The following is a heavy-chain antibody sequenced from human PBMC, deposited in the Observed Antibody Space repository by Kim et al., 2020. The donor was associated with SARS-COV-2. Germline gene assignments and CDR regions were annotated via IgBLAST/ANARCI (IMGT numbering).Heavy chain of an antibody. CDR3: ATSPLYYYDSSGYRTALYYYYYYGMDV. Sequence: GGSVRLSCAASGFTFSSYGMHWVRQAPGKGLEWVAVISYDGSNKYYADSVKGRFTISRDNSKNTLYLQMNSLRAEDTAVYYCATSPLYYYDSSGYRTALYYYYYYGMDVWGQGTTVTVSS. J-gene: IGHJ6*02. CDR2: ISYDGSNK. CDR1: GFTFSSYG. V-gene: IGHV3-30*03. D-gene: IGHD3-22*01.